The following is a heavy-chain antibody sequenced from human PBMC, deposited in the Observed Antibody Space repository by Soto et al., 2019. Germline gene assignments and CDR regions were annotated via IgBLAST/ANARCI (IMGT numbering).Heavy chain of an antibody. Sequence: SVPTLVNPTQTLTLTCIFSGFSLRTSGVGVGWIGQPPGKALEWLGFIYWNDDKRYSPSLKSRLTITKDTSKNQVVLTMTNMDPVDTATYYCAKSGSSGWYGWFDPWGQGTLVTVSS. V-gene: IGHV2-5*01. J-gene: IGHJ5*02. CDR2: IYWNDDK. CDR1: GFSLRTSGVG. D-gene: IGHD6-19*01. CDR3: AKSGSSGWYGWFDP.